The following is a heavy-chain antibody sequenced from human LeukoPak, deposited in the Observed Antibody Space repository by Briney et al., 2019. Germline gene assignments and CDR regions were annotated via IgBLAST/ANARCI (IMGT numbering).Heavy chain of an antibody. J-gene: IGHJ3*02. V-gene: IGHV1-2*02. CDR1: GYTFTDYY. D-gene: IGHD2-2*01. CDR3: VRCHRSTMDALHI. Sequence: GASVKVSCKASGYTFTDYYMHWVRQAPGQGLEWMGWINPNNGGTNYAQKFQGRVTMTRETSISTAYMDLTRLRSDDTAVYYCVRCHRSTMDALHIWGQGTMVTVSS. CDR2: INPNNGGT.